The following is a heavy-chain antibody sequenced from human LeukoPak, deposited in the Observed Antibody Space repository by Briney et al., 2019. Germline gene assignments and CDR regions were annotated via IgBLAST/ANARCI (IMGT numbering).Heavy chain of an antibody. CDR2: ISAYNGNT. Sequence: SVKVSCKASGYTFTSYGISWVRQAPGQGLEWMGWISAYNGNTNYAQKLQGRVTMTTDTSRSTAYMELRSLRSDDTAVYYCARISPVLRYFDWLLSGGYYFDYWGQGTLVTVSS. V-gene: IGHV1-18*01. CDR1: GYTFTSYG. CDR3: ARISPVLRYFDWLLSGGYYFDY. D-gene: IGHD3-9*01. J-gene: IGHJ4*02.